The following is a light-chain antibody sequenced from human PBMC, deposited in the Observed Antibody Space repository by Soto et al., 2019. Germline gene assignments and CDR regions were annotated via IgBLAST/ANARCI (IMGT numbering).Light chain of an antibody. CDR2: EVS. CDR1: SSDIGDYDY. CDR3: SSYSFSSMGL. Sequence: QSALTQPASVSGSPGQSITISCTGTSSDIGDYDYVSWYQQHPGKAPKTLIYEVSIRPSGISNRFSGSKSGNTAYLTISGLQLEDEADYYCSSYSFSSMGLFGGGTKLTVL. V-gene: IGLV2-14*01. J-gene: IGLJ2*01.